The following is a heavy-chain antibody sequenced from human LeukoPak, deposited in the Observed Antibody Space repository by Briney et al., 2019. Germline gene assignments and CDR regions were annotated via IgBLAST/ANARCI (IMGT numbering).Heavy chain of an antibody. V-gene: IGHV4-39*01. CDR1: GGSISSYTYF. CDR2: FYYSGTT. Sequence: SETLSLTCTVSGGSISSYTYFWGWIRQPPGKGLEWIGSFYYSGTTYYRPSLKSRVTISVDTSKNQFSLSLSSVTAADTAVYYCARHGYGSGNVVAFDIWGQGTMVTVSS. J-gene: IGHJ3*02. CDR3: ARHGYGSGNVVAFDI. D-gene: IGHD3-10*01.